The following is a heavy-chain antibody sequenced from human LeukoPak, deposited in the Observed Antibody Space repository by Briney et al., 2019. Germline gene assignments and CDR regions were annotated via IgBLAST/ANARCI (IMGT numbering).Heavy chain of an antibody. CDR1: GFTFSSYA. Sequence: GGSLRLSCAASGFTFSSYAMSWVRQAPGKGLEWVSAISGSGGSTYYADSVKGRFTISRDNSKNTLYLQMNSLRAEDTAVYYCAKQVRVVPAAMGDYWGQGTLVTVSS. CDR3: AKQVRVVPAAMGDY. CDR2: ISGSGGST. D-gene: IGHD2-2*01. J-gene: IGHJ4*02. V-gene: IGHV3-23*01.